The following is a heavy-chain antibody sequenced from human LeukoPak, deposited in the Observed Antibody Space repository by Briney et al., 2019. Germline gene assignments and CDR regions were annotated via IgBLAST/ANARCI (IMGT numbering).Heavy chain of an antibody. CDR2: IYYSGSP. J-gene: IGHJ4*02. CDR3: ARLLHDSRRYYYSDC. V-gene: IGHV4-39*01. D-gene: IGHD3-22*01. CDR1: GDSISSSSYY. Sequence: SETLSLTCTVSGDSISSSSYYWGWIRQPPGEGLQWLGSIYYSGSPYDNPSLKSRVTISVDTSKNLFSLKLSSVTAADTAVYYCARLLHDSRRYYYSDCWGPGTLVTVSS.